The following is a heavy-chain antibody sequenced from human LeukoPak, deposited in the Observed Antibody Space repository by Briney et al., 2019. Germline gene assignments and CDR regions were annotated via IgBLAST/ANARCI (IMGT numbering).Heavy chain of an antibody. Sequence: GGSLRLSCAASGFTFSSYWMSWVRQAPGKGLEWVANIKQDGSEKYYVDSVRGRFTISRDNAKNSLYLQMNSLRAEDTAVYYCARGQCGTSCCQDYYYYGMDVWGQGTTVTVSS. V-gene: IGHV3-7*01. CDR1: GFTFSSYW. J-gene: IGHJ6*02. D-gene: IGHD2-2*01. CDR3: ARGQCGTSCCQDYYYYGMDV. CDR2: IKQDGSEK.